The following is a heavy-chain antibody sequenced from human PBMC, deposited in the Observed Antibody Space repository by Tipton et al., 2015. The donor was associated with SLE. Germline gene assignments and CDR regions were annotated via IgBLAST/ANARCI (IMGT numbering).Heavy chain of an antibody. J-gene: IGHJ4*02. V-gene: IGHV4-59*11. CDR2: IYYSGSI. CDR1: GGSISSHY. CDR3: ARATGSTGPFDY. D-gene: IGHD1-7*01. Sequence: TLSLTCTVSGGSISSHYWSWIRQPPGKGLEWIGYIYYSGSISYNPSLKSRVTISVDTSKNQFSLKVSSVTAADTAMYYCARATGSTGPFDYWGQGTLVTVSS.